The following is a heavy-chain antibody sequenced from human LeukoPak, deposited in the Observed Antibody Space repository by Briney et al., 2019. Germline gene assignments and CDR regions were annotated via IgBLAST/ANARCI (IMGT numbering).Heavy chain of an antibody. J-gene: IGHJ4*02. CDR1: GYTFTSYY. V-gene: IGHV1-46*01. D-gene: IGHD1-26*01. CDR2: INPSGGST. Sequence: ASVKVSCKASGYTFTSYYMHWVRQAPGQGLEWMGIINPSGGSTSYAQKFQGRVTMTRDTSTSTGYMELSSLRSEDTAVYYCARRVASQEKVGATHFDYWGQGTLVTVSS. CDR3: ARRVASQEKVGATHFDY.